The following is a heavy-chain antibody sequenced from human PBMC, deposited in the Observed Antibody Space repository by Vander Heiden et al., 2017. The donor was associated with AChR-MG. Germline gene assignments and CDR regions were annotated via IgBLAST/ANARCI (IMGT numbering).Heavy chain of an antibody. CDR3: ATVGSRSNYGFWSGYGYLDY. J-gene: IGHJ4*02. D-gene: IGHD3-3*01. Sequence: QVQLVQSGAEVKKPGASVRVSCKVSGYTLTELSIHWVRQVPGKGLEWMGGFDPEDGGTFYAQRMQGRVTLSEDPSSDTAYMELGSLSSEDTAVYYCATVGSRSNYGFWSGYGYLDYWGQGTLVTVSS. CDR1: GYTLTELS. V-gene: IGHV1-24*01. CDR2: FDPEDGGT.